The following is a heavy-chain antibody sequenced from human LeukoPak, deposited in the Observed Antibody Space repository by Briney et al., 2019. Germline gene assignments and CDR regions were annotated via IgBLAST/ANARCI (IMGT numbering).Heavy chain of an antibody. Sequence: ASVKVSCKASGYTFTGYDINWVRQATGQGLEWMGWMNPNSGNTGYAQKFQGRVTMTRNTSISTAYMELSSLRSEDTAVYYCARALTWIQLWATPDAFDIWGQGTMVTVSS. CDR3: ARALTWIQLWATPDAFDI. CDR2: MNPNSGNT. V-gene: IGHV1-8*01. D-gene: IGHD5-18*01. J-gene: IGHJ3*02. CDR1: GYTFTGYD.